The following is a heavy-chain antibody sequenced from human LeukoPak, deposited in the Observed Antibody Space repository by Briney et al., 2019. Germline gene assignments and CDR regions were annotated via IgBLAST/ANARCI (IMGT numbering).Heavy chain of an antibody. D-gene: IGHD3-9*01. CDR3: ASQGAYYDILTGYSDVFDI. CDR1: GGSISSYY. Sequence: SETLSLTCTVSGGSISSYYWSWIRQPAGKGLEWIGRIYTSGGTNYNPSLKSRVTMSVDTSKNQCSLKLSSVTAADTAVYYCASQGAYYDILTGYSDVFDIWGQGTMVTVSS. J-gene: IGHJ3*02. V-gene: IGHV4-4*07. CDR2: IYTSGGT.